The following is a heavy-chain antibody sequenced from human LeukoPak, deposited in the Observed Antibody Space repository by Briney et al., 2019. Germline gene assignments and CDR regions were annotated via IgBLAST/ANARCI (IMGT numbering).Heavy chain of an antibody. V-gene: IGHV4-4*07. J-gene: IGHJ5*02. CDR1: GGSISGYY. CDR2: MSTSGNS. CDR3: ARESGSMRWFDP. D-gene: IGHD6-25*01. Sequence: PSETLSLTCTVSGGSISGYYWSWIRQPAGKGLEWIGRMSTSGNSNHIPSLVSRVTMSVDTSKNQFSLNLSSVTAADTAVYYCARESGSMRWFDPSGQGTLVTVSS.